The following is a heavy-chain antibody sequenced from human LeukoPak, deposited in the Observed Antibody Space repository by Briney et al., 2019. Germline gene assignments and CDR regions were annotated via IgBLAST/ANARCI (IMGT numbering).Heavy chain of an antibody. V-gene: IGHV3-53*01. Sequence: PGGSLRLSCTVSGFTVSSNSMSWVRQAPGKGLEWVSFIYSGGNTHNSGSVKGRFTISRDNSKNTLYLQMNTLRAEDTAVYYCAKSKEDCCGSFDPWGQGTLVTVSS. CDR1: GFTVSSNS. J-gene: IGHJ5*02. CDR2: IYSGGNT. D-gene: IGHD2-15*01. CDR3: AKSKEDCCGSFDP.